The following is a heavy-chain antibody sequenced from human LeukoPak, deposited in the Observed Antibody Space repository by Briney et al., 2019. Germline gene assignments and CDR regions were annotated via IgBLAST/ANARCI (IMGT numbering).Heavy chain of an antibody. J-gene: IGHJ4*02. CDR1: GYTFTGYY. V-gene: IGHV1-2*02. CDR3: ARPYGDPGGY. D-gene: IGHD4-17*01. CDR2: INPNSGGT. Sequence: ASVKVSCKASGYTFTGYYMHWVRQAPGQGLEWMGWINPNSGGTNYAQKFQGRVTLTRDTSNSTAYMELSRLTSDDTAVYYCARPYGDPGGYWGQGTLVTVSS.